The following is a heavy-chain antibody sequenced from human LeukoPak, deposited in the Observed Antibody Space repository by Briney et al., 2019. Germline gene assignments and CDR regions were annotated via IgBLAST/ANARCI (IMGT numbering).Heavy chain of an antibody. D-gene: IGHD5-24*01. CDR1: GGTFSSYA. J-gene: IGHJ4*02. Sequence: ASVKVSCKASGGTFSSYAISWVRQAPGQGLEWMGWINPNSGGTNYAQKFQGRVTMTRDTSISTAYMELSGLRSDDTAVYYCARGFEVEMATMMDYWGQGTLVTVSS. CDR2: INPNSGGT. CDR3: ARGFEVEMATMMDY. V-gene: IGHV1-2*02.